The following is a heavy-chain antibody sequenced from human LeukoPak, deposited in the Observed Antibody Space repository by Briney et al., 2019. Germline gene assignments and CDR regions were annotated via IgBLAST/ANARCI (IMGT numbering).Heavy chain of an antibody. Sequence: SVKVSCKASGGTFSSYAISWVRQAPGQGLEWMGRIIPIFGTANYAQKFQSRVTITTDESTSTAYMELSSLRSEDTAVYYCARDSQKYSSGWYPLIDYWGQGTLVTVSS. CDR2: IIPIFGTA. V-gene: IGHV1-69*05. D-gene: IGHD6-19*01. CDR1: GGTFSSYA. CDR3: ARDSQKYSSGWYPLIDY. J-gene: IGHJ4*02.